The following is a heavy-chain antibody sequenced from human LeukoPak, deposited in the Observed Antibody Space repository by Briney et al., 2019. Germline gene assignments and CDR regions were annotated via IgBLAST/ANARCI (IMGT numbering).Heavy chain of an antibody. Sequence: GGSLRLSCAASGFTFDDYAMHWVRQAPGKGLEWVSGISWNSGSIGYADSVKGRFTISRDNAKNSLYLQMNSLRAEDTAVYYCARGLTTVTPIDYWGQGTLVTVSS. D-gene: IGHD4-11*01. V-gene: IGHV3-9*01. J-gene: IGHJ4*02. CDR1: GFTFDDYA. CDR3: ARGLTTVTPIDY. CDR2: ISWNSGSI.